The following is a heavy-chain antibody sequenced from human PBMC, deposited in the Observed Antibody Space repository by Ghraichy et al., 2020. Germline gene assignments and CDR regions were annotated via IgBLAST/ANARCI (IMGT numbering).Heavy chain of an antibody. CDR1: GGSISSYY. CDR3: ASSGYYVHEFDY. D-gene: IGHD3-22*01. J-gene: IGHJ4*02. Sequence: SETLSLTCTVSGGSISSYYWSWIRQPPGKGLEWIGYIYYSGSTNYNPSLKSRVTILVDTSKNQFSLKLSSVTAADTAVYYCASSGYYVHEFDYWGQGTLVTVSS. V-gene: IGHV4-59*08. CDR2: IYYSGST.